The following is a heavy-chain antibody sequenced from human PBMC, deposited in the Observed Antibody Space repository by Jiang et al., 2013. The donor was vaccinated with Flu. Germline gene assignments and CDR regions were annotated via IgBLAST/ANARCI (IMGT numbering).Heavy chain of an antibody. V-gene: IGHV4-39*01. CDR3: ATVAGTGHTFDY. J-gene: IGHJ4*02. Sequence: SLTCTVSGGSISSSSYYWGWIRQPPGKGLEWIGSIYYSGSTYYNPSLKSRVTISVDTSKNQFSLKLSSVTAADTAVYYCATVAGTGHTFDYWGQGTLVTVSS. CDR2: IYYSGST. CDR1: GGSISSSSYY. D-gene: IGHD6-19*01.